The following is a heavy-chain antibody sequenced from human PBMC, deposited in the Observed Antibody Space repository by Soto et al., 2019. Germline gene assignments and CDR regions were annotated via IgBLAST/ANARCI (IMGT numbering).Heavy chain of an antibody. CDR3: AKDMGSFDSSWDDAFDI. Sequence: GGSLRLSCAASGFTFDDYTMHWVRQAPGKGLEWVSLISWDGGSTYYADSVKGRFTISRDNSKNSLYLQMNSLRTEDTALYYCAKDMGSFDSSWDDAFDIWGQGTMVTVSS. V-gene: IGHV3-43*01. CDR1: GFTFDDYT. D-gene: IGHD3-22*01. CDR2: ISWDGGST. J-gene: IGHJ3*02.